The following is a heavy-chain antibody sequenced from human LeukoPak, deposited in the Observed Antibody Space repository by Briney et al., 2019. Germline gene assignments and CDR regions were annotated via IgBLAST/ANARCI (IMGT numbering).Heavy chain of an antibody. CDR1: GGSISSYY. V-gene: IGHV4-59*01. CDR2: IHYSGST. Sequence: SETLSLTCTVSGGSISSYYWSWIRQPPGKGLEWIGYIHYSGSTNCNPSLKSRLTISIDSSKNQFSLKLSSVTAADTALYYCARGDGDYGIDIWGQGTMVTVSS. D-gene: IGHD4-17*01. J-gene: IGHJ3*02. CDR3: ARGDGDYGIDI.